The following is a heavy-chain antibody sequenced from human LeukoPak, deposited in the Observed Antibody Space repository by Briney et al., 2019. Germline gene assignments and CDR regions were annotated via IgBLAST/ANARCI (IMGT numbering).Heavy chain of an antibody. CDR2: ISAYNGNT. J-gene: IGHJ4*02. CDR1: GYTFTSYG. CDR3: ARLPNFWNYFDY. D-gene: IGHD1-1*01. V-gene: IGHV1-18*01. Sequence: ASVKVSCKASGYTFTSYGISWVRQAPGQGLEWMGWISAYNGNTNYAQKFQGRVTMTRDTSISTAYMELSRLRSDDTAVYYCARLPNFWNYFDYWGQGTLVTVSS.